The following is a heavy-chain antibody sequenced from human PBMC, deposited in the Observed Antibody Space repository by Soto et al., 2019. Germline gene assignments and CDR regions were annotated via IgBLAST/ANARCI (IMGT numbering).Heavy chain of an antibody. Sequence: GESVTHTCAASGFPSSSCGMHWVRQAPGKGLEWVAVIWFDGSNKFYADSVKGRFTISRDNSKNTVSLQMNSLRDEDSAAYYCATTGPYWGQGTLVTVSS. CDR2: IWFDGSNK. CDR1: GFPSSSCG. J-gene: IGHJ4*02. V-gene: IGHV3-33*01. CDR3: ATTGPY.